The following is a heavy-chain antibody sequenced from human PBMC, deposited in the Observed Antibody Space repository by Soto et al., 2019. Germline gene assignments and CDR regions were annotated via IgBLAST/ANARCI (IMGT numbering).Heavy chain of an antibody. CDR2: IIPIFGTA. CDR1: GGTFSSYA. J-gene: IGHJ6*02. Sequence: QVQLVQSGAEVQKPGSSVKVSCKASGGTFSSYAISWVRQAPGQGLEWMGGIIPIFGTANYAQKFQGRVTITADESTSTAYMELSSLRSEDTAVYYCARDPQSGSGCSSTSCYSYYDGMDVWGQGTTVTVSS. V-gene: IGHV1-69*01. CDR3: ARDPQSGSGCSSTSCYSYYDGMDV. D-gene: IGHD2-2*01.